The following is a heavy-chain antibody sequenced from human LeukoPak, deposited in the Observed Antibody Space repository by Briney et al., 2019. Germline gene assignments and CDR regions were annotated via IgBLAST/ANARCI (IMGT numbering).Heavy chain of an antibody. J-gene: IGHJ4*02. CDR2: TNPSGDST. CDR1: GSTFTIYY. Sequence: ASVTVSCSAAGSTFTIYYIHRVRHAPGQGLERVGITNPSGDSTSYAQEFPGRGTMTRDTSTSTVYMELSSLTSEDTAVYYFASWGGGKSDWAQGNLGTVSS. D-gene: IGHD4-23*01. V-gene: IGHV1-46*01. CDR3: ASWGGGKSD.